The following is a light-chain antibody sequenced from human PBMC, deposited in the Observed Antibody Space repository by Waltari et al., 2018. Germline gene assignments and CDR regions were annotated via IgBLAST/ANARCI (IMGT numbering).Light chain of an antibody. J-gene: IGLJ3*02. Sequence: QLVLTQSPSASASLGASVKLTSTLASGHNSNIIAWLQQRPEKGPRYLMKVNSDGSHSKGDEIPDRFSGSSSGAERYLTISSLQSEDEADYYCQTGGHGTWVFGGGTKLTVL. CDR1: SGHNSNI. CDR2: VNSDGSH. CDR3: QTGGHGTWV. V-gene: IGLV4-69*01.